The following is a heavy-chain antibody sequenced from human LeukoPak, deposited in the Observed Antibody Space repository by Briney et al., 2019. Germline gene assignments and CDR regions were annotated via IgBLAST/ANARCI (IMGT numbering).Heavy chain of an antibody. J-gene: IGHJ4*02. CDR3: ARERTYSGSGSTYPYYDY. V-gene: IGHV3-7*01. D-gene: IGHD3-10*01. CDR1: VFMFSSCW. CDR2: IKPDGSEK. Sequence: GGSLRLSCAASVFMFSSCWMSWVRQSPGKGLEWVANIKPDGSEKYYVDSVKGRFTISRDNAKNALYLEMKSLRVGETAVYYCARERTYSGSGSTYPYYDYWGQGTLVTVSS.